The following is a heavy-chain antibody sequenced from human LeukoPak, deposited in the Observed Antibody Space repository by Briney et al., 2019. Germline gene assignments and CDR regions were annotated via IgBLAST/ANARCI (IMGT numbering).Heavy chain of an antibody. D-gene: IGHD6-19*01. CDR1: GFTFSNYG. CDR3: ARSSGWYGLNFDY. J-gene: IGHJ4*02. V-gene: IGHV3-30*02. CDR2: IRYDGSKK. Sequence: GGSLRLSCAASGFTFSNYGMQWVRQAPGKGLEWVAFIRYDGSKKYYADSVKGRFTMPRDNSKNTLYLQMNSLRAEDTAVYYCARSSGWYGLNFDYWGQGTLVTVSS.